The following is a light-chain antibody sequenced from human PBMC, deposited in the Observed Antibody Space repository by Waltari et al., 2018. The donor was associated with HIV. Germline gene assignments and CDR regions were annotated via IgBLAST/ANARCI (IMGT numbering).Light chain of an antibody. CDR3: QQTYTIPPT. J-gene: IGKJ4*01. Sequence: IVMIQSPDSLAVSLGERATINCMSSKNVIYISTNKYYLSWYQQKPGQPPKLVIYWASSRQSGVPDRFSGSGSGTDFTLTISSLQAEDVAVYFCQQTYTIPPTFGGGTKVEIK. V-gene: IGKV4-1*01. CDR2: WAS. CDR1: KNVIYISTNKYY.